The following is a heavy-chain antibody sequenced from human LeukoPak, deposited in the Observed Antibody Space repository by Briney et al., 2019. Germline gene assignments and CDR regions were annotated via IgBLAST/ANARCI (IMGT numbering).Heavy chain of an antibody. CDR3: ARIIPAATSGVWFDP. Sequence: SETLSLTCTVSGGSISSYYWSWIRQPPGKGLEWIGYIYYSGSTNYNPSLKSRVTISVDTSKNQFSLKLSSVTAADTAVYYCARIIPAATSGVWFDPWGQGTLVTVSS. V-gene: IGHV4-59*01. CDR2: IYYSGST. D-gene: IGHD2-2*01. J-gene: IGHJ5*02. CDR1: GGSISSYY.